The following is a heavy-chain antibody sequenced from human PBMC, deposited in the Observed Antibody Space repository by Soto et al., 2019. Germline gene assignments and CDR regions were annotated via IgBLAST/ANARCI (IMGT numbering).Heavy chain of an antibody. D-gene: IGHD6-6*01. Sequence: SVKVSCKASGGTFSSYAISWVRQAPGQGLEWMGGIIPIFGTANYAQRFQGRVTITADESTSTAYMELSSLRSEDTAVYYCARTSSIAARGIDYWGQGTLVTVSS. CDR2: IIPIFGTA. CDR1: GGTFSSYA. CDR3: ARTSSIAARGIDY. J-gene: IGHJ4*02. V-gene: IGHV1-69*13.